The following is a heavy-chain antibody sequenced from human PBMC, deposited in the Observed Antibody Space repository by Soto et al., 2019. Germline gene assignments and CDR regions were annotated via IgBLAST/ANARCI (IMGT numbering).Heavy chain of an antibody. CDR2: ISYSGNT. Sequence: PSETRSLTCTVSCGYLSRYYWSWIRRPPWKGLEWVVYISYSGNTKYNPSLESRVNISVDTSKNRFSLKLTSVSAADTAVYYFARVAARSRSHDYCYGMVLWGQGTTVNVSS. CDR1: CGYLSRYY. V-gene: IGHV4-59*01. J-gene: IGHJ6*02. D-gene: IGHD6-25*01. CDR3: ARVAARSRSHDYCYGMVL.